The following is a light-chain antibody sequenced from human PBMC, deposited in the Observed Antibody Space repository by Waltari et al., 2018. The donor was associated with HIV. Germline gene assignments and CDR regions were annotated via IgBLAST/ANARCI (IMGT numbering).Light chain of an antibody. CDR3: QVWDDSSDHVV. CDR2: DDS. V-gene: IGLV3-21*02. Sequence: SYALTQPPSVSVAPGQTARITRAGKNIGSKSVHWYQQKPGQAPVLVVYDDSDRTSGIPERFSGSNSGTTSTLAISRVESGDEADYYCQVWDDSSDHVVFGGGTKLTVL. J-gene: IGLJ2*01. CDR1: NIGSKS.